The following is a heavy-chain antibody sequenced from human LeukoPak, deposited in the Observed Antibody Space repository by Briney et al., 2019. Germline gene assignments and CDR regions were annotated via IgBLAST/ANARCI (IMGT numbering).Heavy chain of an antibody. V-gene: IGHV3-21*01. CDR2: ISSSSSCI. D-gene: IGHD5-24*01. J-gene: IGHJ5*02. CDR1: GFTFSSYS. CDR3: ARTKMATTNWFDP. Sequence: GGSLRLSCAASGFTFSSYSMNWVRQAPGKGLEWVSSISSSSSCIYYADSVKGRFTISRDNAKNSLYLQMNSLRAEDTAGYYCARTKMATTNWFDPWGQGTLVTVSS.